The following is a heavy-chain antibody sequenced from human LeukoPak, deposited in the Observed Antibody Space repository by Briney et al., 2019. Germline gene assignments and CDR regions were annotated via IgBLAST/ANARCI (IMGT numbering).Heavy chain of an antibody. CDR2: IYYSGST. Sequence: PSETLSLTCTVSGGSISSYYWSWIRQPPGKGLEWIGYIYYSGSTNYNPSLKSRVTISVDTSKNQFSLKLSSVTAADTAVYYCARHTGGIAVVDYYFGYWGQGTLVTVSS. V-gene: IGHV4-59*08. J-gene: IGHJ4*02. CDR3: ARHTGGIAVVDYYFGY. D-gene: IGHD2-21*01. CDR1: GGSISSYY.